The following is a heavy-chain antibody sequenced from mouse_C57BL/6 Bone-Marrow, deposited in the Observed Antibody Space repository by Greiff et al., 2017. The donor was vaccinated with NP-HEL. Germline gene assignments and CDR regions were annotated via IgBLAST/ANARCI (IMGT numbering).Heavy chain of an antibody. CDR1: GFTFSSYT. J-gene: IGHJ3*01. Sequence: EVKLVESGGGLVKPGGSLKLSCAASGFTFSSYTMCWVRQTPEKRLEWVAIISGGGGNTYYPDIVKGRVTISRDNAKNTLYLQMSSLRSEDTALYYCARLSGLFAYWGQGTLVTVSA. V-gene: IGHV5-9*01. CDR2: ISGGGGNT. CDR3: ARLSGLFAY. D-gene: IGHD3-1*01.